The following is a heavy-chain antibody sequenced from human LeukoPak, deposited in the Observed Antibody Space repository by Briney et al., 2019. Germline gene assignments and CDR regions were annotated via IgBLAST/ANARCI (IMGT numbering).Heavy chain of an antibody. Sequence: GGSLRLSCAASGFTFSDYYMSWIRQAPGKRLEWVSYISSSSSYTNYADSVKGRFTISRDNAKNSLYLQMNSLRAEDTAVYYCARDGFSYGSGSYYKSPDAFDIWGQGTMVTVSS. CDR3: ARDGFSYGSGSYYKSPDAFDI. J-gene: IGHJ3*02. D-gene: IGHD3-10*01. CDR2: ISSSSSYT. CDR1: GFTFSDYY. V-gene: IGHV3-11*05.